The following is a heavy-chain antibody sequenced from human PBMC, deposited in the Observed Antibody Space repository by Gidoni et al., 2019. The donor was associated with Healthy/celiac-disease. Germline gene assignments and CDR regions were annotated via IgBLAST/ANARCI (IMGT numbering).Heavy chain of an antibody. CDR1: GFTFSSYG. CDR3: AKDLRSPIGSLITVTSLTDYYYYGMDV. CDR2: ISYDGSNE. Sequence: QVQLVEAGGGVVQPGRSLRLPCAASGFTFSSYGMHWVRPAHGEGLALVSVISYDGSNEDYAYSVKGRFTISRDNSKNTLYLQMNSLRAEDTAVYYCAKDLRSPIGSLITVTSLTDYYYYGMDVWGQGTTVTVSS. D-gene: IGHD4-17*01. V-gene: IGHV3-30*18. J-gene: IGHJ6*02.